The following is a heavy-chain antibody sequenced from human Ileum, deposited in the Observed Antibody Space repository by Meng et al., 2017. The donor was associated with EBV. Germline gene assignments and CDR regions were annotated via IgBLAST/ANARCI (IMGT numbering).Heavy chain of an antibody. V-gene: IGHV1-3*04. D-gene: IGHD3/OR15-3a*01. CDR1: EYMSTTCK. J-gene: IGHJ4*02. CDR2: INTDNGES. CDR3: ASRPGFNIGPFDF. Sequence: KMPGASVIGSCKTSEYMSTTCKMQWVRQAPGQRLEWMGWINTDNGESEFSQKFQGRVTITRDTSATTAYMELISLRSEDTAVYYCASRPGFNIGPFDFWGQGTLVTVSS.